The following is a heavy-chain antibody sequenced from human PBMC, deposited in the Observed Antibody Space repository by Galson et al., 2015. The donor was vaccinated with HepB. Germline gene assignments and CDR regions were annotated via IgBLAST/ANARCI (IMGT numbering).Heavy chain of an antibody. CDR1: GGSFSGYY. D-gene: IGHD2-2*02. CDR2: INHSGST. V-gene: IGHV4-34*01. Sequence: ETLSLTCAVYGGSFSGYYWSWIRQPPGKGLEWIGEINHSGSTNYNPSLKSRVTISVDTSKNQFSLKLSSVTAADTAVYYCARGRGTIEGYCSSTSCYRRVFDPWGQGTLVTVSS. CDR3: ARGRGTIEGYCSSTSCYRRVFDP. J-gene: IGHJ5*02.